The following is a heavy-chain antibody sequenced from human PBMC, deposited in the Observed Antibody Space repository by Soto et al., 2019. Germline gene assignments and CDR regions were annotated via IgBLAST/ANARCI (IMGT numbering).Heavy chain of an antibody. J-gene: IGHJ6*02. D-gene: IGHD3-10*01. CDR3: ARELRFGEDYYGMDV. Sequence: QVQLQESGPGLVKPSQTLSLTCTVSGCSISSGGYYWSWIRQHPGKGLEWIGDIYYSGSTYYNPSLKSRVTISVDTSKNQFSLKLSSVTAADTAVYYCARELRFGEDYYGMDVWGQGTTVTVSS. CDR2: IYYSGST. V-gene: IGHV4-31*03. CDR1: GCSISSGGYY.